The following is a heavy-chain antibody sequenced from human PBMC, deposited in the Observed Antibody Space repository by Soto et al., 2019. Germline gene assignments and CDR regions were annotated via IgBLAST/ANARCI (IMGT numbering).Heavy chain of an antibody. D-gene: IGHD3-22*01. CDR2: ISSSSSYI. Sequence: GSLRLSCAASGFTFSSYSMNWVRQAPGKGLEWVSSISSSSSYIYYADSVKGRFTISRDNAKNSLYLQMNSLRAEDTAVYYCARCHLYYYDSSGYYYDDAFDIWGQGTMVTVSS. V-gene: IGHV3-21*01. J-gene: IGHJ3*02. CDR3: ARCHLYYYDSSGYYYDDAFDI. CDR1: GFTFSSYS.